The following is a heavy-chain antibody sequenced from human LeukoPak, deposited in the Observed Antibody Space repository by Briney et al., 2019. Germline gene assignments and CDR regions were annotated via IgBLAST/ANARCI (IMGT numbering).Heavy chain of an antibody. CDR1: GFNFASNW. V-gene: IGHV3-74*01. J-gene: IGHJ4*02. D-gene: IGHD7-27*01. Sequence: GGSLRLSCAASGFNFASNWMHWVRQTPGKGLMWVSRINSGGSGTSYADSVEGRFTISRDNAKNTLYLQMNSLRVEDTAVYYCASSLGPLTEYWGQGTLVTVSS. CDR2: INSGGSGT. CDR3: ASSLGPLTEY.